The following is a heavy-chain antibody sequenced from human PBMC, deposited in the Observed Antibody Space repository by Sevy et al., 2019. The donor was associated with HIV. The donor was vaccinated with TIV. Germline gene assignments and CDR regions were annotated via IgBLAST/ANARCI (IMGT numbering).Heavy chain of an antibody. CDR2: ISFHETIK. V-gene: IGHV3-30*18. D-gene: IGHD1-26*01. Sequence: ALRLSCAASGFTFSDFGMHWVRQAPGKGLEWVAVISFHETIKFYAESVKGRFTISRDNSKNTLYLEMNGLRAGDTALYYCAKDREVVGAKIDFWGQGTLVTVSS. CDR1: GFTFSDFG. CDR3: AKDREVVGAKIDF. J-gene: IGHJ4*02.